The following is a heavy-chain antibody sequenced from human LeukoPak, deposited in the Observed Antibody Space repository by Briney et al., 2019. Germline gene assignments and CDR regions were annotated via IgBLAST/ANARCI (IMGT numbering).Heavy chain of an antibody. CDR1: GFTFSSYG. V-gene: IGHV3-7*01. CDR2: IKQDGSEK. Sequence: GGSLRLSCAASGFTFSSYGMHWVRQAPGKGLEWVANIKQDGSEKYYVDSVKGRFTISRDNAKNSLYLQMNSLRAEDTAVYYCARVGCGSDCYYYFDYWGQGTLVTVSS. J-gene: IGHJ4*02. CDR3: ARVGCGSDCYYYFDY. D-gene: IGHD2-21*02.